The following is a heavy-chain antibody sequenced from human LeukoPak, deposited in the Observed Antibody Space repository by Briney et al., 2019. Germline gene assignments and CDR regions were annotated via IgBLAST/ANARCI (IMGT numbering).Heavy chain of an antibody. CDR1: GFTFSSYD. J-gene: IGHJ4*02. CDR3: ARGSYYDSSGYPPDY. D-gene: IGHD3-22*01. Sequence: GGSLRLSCAASGFTFSSYDMHWVRQATGKGLEWVSAIGTAGDTCYPGSVKGRFTISRENAKNSLYLQMNSLRAGDTAVYYCARGSYYDSSGYPPDYWGQGTLVTVSS. CDR2: IGTAGDT. V-gene: IGHV3-13*01.